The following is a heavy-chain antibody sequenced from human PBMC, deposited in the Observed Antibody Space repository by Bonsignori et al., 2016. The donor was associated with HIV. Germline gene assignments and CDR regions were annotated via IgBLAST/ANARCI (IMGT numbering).Heavy chain of an antibody. CDR1: GFSFNSFD. CDR2: ISSSGDTK. D-gene: IGHD3-22*01. J-gene: IGHJ4*02. CDR3: ASDVIHYYNDSGYYFIDY. Sequence: GGSLRLSCAASGFSFNSFDMNFVRQAPGKGLEWVSKISSSGDTKYYADSVKGRFTISRDNTENSLYLQMNSLRAEDTAIYYCASDVIHYYNDSGYYFIDYWGQGTLVTVSS. V-gene: IGHV3-48*03.